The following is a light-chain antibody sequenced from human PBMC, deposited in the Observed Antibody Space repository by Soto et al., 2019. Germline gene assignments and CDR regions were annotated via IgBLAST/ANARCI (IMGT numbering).Light chain of an antibody. Sequence: DIQMTQSPSSLSASVGDRVTITCRTSQSIISYLNWYQQKPGKAPNLLMYGASSLESGVPSRFSGSGSGTDFTLTISSLQPEDFATYYCQQSYSIPFTFGPGTKVDIK. CDR1: QSIISY. CDR2: GAS. CDR3: QQSYSIPFT. J-gene: IGKJ3*01. V-gene: IGKV1-39*01.